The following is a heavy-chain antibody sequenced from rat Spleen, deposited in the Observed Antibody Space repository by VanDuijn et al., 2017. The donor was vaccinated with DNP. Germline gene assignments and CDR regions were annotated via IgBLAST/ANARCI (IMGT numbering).Heavy chain of an antibody. CDR2: ISYSGRA. Sequence: EVQLQESGPGLVKPSQSLSLTCSVTGYSITSDYWGWIRKFPGNKMEWIGHISYSGRATYNPSLKSRISITRDTSKNQFFLQLNSVTTEDTATYYCARWYNYFDYWGQGTLVTVSS. D-gene: IGHD1-5*01. CDR1: GYSITSDY. CDR3: ARWYNYFDY. J-gene: IGHJ3*01. V-gene: IGHV3-1*01.